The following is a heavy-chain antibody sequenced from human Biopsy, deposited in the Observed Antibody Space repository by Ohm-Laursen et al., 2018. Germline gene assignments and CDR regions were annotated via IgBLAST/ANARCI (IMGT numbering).Heavy chain of an antibody. V-gene: IGHV1-2*02. J-gene: IGHJ3*01. D-gene: IGHD1-1*01. CDR2: INPNSGAT. CDR1: GYTFTAHY. Sequence: ASVKVSCKPSGYTFTAHYVHWVRQAPGQGLEGMGWINPNSGATSYAQNFQGRVTLTRDTSTSTAHMELGNLRSDDTAVYFCARDMSLVTTSLNDALDVWGQGTMVTVSS. CDR3: ARDMSLVTTSLNDALDV.